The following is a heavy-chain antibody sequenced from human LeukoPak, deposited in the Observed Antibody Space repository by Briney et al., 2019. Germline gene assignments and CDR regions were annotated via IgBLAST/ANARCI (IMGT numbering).Heavy chain of an antibody. J-gene: IGHJ6*04. CDR3: ATPLKLPPGYYGMDV. D-gene: IGHD2-15*01. CDR2: ISSSGSTV. Sequence: GGSLRLSCAASGFTFSSYEMKWVRQAPGKGLEWVSYISSSGSTVYYAGSVKGRFTISRDNAKNSLYLQVNSLRAEDTAVYYCATPLKLPPGYYGMDVWGKGTTVTVSS. CDR1: GFTFSSYE. V-gene: IGHV3-48*03.